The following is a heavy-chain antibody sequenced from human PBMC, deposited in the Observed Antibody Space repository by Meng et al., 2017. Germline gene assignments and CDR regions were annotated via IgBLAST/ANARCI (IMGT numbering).Heavy chain of an antibody. CDR1: GFTFSSYE. CDR3: ARDHYNLLDP. CDR2: INQDGSEK. J-gene: IGHJ5*02. V-gene: IGHV3-7*01. Sequence: GESLKISCAASGFTFSSYEMNWVRQAPGKGLEWVANINQDGSEKYYVDSVKGRFTISRDSAKNSLYLQMNSLRAEDTALYYCARDHYNLLDPWGQGTLVTVSS.